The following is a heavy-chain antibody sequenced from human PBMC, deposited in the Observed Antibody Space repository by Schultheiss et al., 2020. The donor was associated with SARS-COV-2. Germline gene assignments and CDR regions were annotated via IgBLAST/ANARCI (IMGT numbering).Heavy chain of an antibody. D-gene: IGHD3-22*01. CDR3: ASPNSSGYYALDY. Sequence: SQTLSLTCTVSGGSISSYYWSWIRQPPGKGLEWIGYIYYSGSTYYNPSLKSRVTISVDTSKNQFSLKLSSVTAADTAVYYCASPNSSGYYALDYWGQGTLVTVSS. CDR2: IYYSGST. CDR1: GGSISSYY. V-gene: IGHV4-59*08. J-gene: IGHJ4*02.